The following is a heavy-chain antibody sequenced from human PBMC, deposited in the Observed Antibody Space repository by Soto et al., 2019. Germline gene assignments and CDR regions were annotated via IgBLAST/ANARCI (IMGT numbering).Heavy chain of an antibody. V-gene: IGHV3-33*01. CDR2: IWFDGTNK. Sequence: QVQLVESGGGVVQPGRSLRLSCAASGFTFSSYGMHWVRQAPGKGLEWVAVIWFDGTNKYYADSVKGRFTISRDNSKNTLYLQMSSLRGEDTAVYYCARGSVVVVATMGESGMDVWGQGTTVTVSS. CDR3: ARGSVVVVATMGESGMDV. CDR1: GFTFSSYG. J-gene: IGHJ6*02. D-gene: IGHD2-15*01.